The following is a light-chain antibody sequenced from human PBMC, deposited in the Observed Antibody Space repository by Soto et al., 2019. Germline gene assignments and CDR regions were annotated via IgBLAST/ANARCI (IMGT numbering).Light chain of an antibody. J-gene: IGKJ4*01. Sequence: EIVLTQSPCTLSLSQGERATLSCRASQSVSSSYLAWYQQKPGQAPRLLIYGASSRATGIPDRFSGSGSGTDFTLTISRLEPEDFAVYYCQQYGSSPLTFGGGTKVDIK. CDR1: QSVSSSY. V-gene: IGKV3-20*01. CDR3: QQYGSSPLT. CDR2: GAS.